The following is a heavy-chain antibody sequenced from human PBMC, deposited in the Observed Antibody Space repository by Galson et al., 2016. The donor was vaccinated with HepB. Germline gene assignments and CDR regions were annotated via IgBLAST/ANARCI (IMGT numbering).Heavy chain of an antibody. CDR1: GGSISSYY. J-gene: IGHJ3*02. Sequence: SETLSLTCTVSGGSISSYYWSWIRQPPGKGLEWIGFLHYSGSTKYNPSLTGRVTVSVDTSKNQFSMKLTSVTAADTAVYYCARDRASICGGDLGCDGRAFDIWGQGTMVSVSS. D-gene: IGHD2-21*02. CDR3: ARDRASICGGDLGCDGRAFDI. V-gene: IGHV4-59*01. CDR2: LHYSGST.